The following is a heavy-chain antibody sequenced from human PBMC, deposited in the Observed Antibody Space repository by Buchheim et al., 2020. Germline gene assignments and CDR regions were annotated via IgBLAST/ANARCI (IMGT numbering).Heavy chain of an antibody. CDR3: AREFENCSGGSCYSFDH. J-gene: IGHJ4*02. D-gene: IGHD2-15*01. V-gene: IGHV4-4*02. Sequence: QVQLQESGPGLVKPSGTLSLTCAVSGGSISSSNWWSWVRQPPGKGLEWIGEIYHTGTTNYHPSLKSRFTISVDKSKNSLSLKMTSVTAADTAVYYCAREFENCSGGSCYSFDHWGRGTL. CDR2: IYHTGTT. CDR1: GGSISSSNW.